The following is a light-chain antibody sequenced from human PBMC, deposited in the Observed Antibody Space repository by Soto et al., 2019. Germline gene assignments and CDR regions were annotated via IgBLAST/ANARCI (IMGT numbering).Light chain of an antibody. Sequence: IQMTQSPSALSASVGDRVTITCRASQGIRDDLGWYQQKPGEAPKALIYGASNLQSGVPSRFSASGSGTDFTLTISSLQPEDFATYYCLQDYNYPHTFGQGTKVDIK. CDR3: LQDYNYPHT. CDR1: QGIRDD. V-gene: IGKV1-6*01. J-gene: IGKJ2*01. CDR2: GAS.